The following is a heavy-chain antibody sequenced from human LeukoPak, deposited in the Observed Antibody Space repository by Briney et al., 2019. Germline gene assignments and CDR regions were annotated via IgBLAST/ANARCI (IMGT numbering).Heavy chain of an antibody. J-gene: IGHJ4*02. CDR3: ARDISRGFTTVDY. D-gene: IGHD3-22*01. CDR2: IWYDGSNK. CDR1: GYIFSSYG. V-gene: IGHV3-33*01. Sequence: GRSLRLSCAASGYIFSSYGMHWVRQAPGKGLEWVAAIWYDGSNKYYVDSVRGRFTISRDNSKSTLYLQMNSLRAEDTAVFYCARDISRGFTTVDYWGQGTLVTVSS.